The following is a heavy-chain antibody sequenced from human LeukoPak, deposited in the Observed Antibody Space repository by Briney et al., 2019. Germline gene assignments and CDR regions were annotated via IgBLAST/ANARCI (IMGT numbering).Heavy chain of an antibody. J-gene: IGHJ6*02. V-gene: IGHV3-9*01. CDR2: IGWNSSRT. CDR3: WRDYSIAAAILLNGIDG. D-gene: IGHD6-13*01. Sequence: GGSLRLSCTASESTFDHSMQWVRQTPGKGLKWVSGIGWNSSRTGYADSVRGRFTISRDNVKNYLYLQMNSLRSEDTAVYYCWRDYSIAAAILLNGIDGWGQGTTVTVSS. CDR1: ESTFDHS.